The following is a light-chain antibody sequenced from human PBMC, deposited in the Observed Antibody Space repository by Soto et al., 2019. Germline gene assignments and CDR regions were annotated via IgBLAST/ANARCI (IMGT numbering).Light chain of an antibody. V-gene: IGKV1-5*03. J-gene: IGKJ1*01. CDR2: KAS. Sequence: DIQMTQSPSTLSASVGDRVIITCRASPSISRWLAWYQQKPGKAPKLLIYKASSLKSGVPSRFSGSGSGTEFTLTISSLQPDDFATYYCQQSNGPWAVGQGTKVEIK. CDR3: QQSNGPWA. CDR1: PSISRW.